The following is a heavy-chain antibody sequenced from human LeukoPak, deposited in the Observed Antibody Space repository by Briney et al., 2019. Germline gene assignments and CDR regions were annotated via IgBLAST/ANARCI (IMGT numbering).Heavy chain of an antibody. CDR3: ARGHYGSGANRNSVDY. CDR1: GGSISSSSYY. D-gene: IGHD3-10*01. J-gene: IGHJ4*02. Sequence: RPSETLSLTCTVSGGSISSSSYYWGWIRQPPGKGLEWIGSIDGSGSSYYNPSLKSRVTISVDTSRNQFSLKMTSVTAADTAVYYCARGHYGSGANRNSVDYWGQGTLVTVSS. CDR2: IDGSGSS. V-gene: IGHV4-39*07.